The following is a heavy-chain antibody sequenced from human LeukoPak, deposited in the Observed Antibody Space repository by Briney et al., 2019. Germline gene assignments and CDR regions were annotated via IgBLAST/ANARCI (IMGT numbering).Heavy chain of an antibody. D-gene: IGHD5-24*01. V-gene: IGHV1-58*02. CDR1: GFTFTSSA. CDR2: IVVGSGNT. CDR3: AAGVEMATIGGRFQSGPYGMDV. J-gene: IGHJ6*02. Sequence: GASVKVSCKASGFTFTSSAMQWVRQARGQRLEWIGWIVVGSGNTNYAQKFQERVAITRDMSTSTAYMELSSLRSEDTAVYYCAAGVEMATIGGRFQSGPYGMDVWGQGTTVAVSS.